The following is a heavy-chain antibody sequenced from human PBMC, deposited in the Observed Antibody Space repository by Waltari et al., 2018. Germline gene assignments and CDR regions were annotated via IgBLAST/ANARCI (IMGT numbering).Heavy chain of an antibody. D-gene: IGHD1-26*01. Sequence: QVQLQESGPGLVKPSETLSLTCTVSGGSISSYYWSWIRQPPGKGLEWIGYIYYSGSTNYNPSLKSRVTISVDTSKNQFSLKLSSVTAADTAVYYCARGAVGATWKRDENAFDIWGQGTMVTVSS. CDR3: ARGAVGATWKRDENAFDI. CDR1: GGSISSYY. V-gene: IGHV4-59*01. CDR2: IYYSGST. J-gene: IGHJ3*02.